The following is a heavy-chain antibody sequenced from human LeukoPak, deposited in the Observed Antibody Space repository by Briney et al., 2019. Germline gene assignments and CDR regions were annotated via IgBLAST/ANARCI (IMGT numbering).Heavy chain of an antibody. CDR2: IYSGGST. CDR3: AKDPGYSSSWSKV. J-gene: IGHJ4*02. D-gene: IGHD6-13*01. Sequence: PGGSLRLSCAASGFTVSSNYMSWVRQAPGKGLEWVSVIYSGGSTYYADSVKGRFTISRDNSKNTLYLQMNSLRAEDTAVYHCAKDPGYSSSWSKVWGQGTLVTVSS. CDR1: GFTVSSNY. V-gene: IGHV3-53*01.